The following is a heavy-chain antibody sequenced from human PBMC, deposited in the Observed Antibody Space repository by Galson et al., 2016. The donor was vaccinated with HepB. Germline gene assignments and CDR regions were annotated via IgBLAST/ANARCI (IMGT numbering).Heavy chain of an antibody. CDR2: ITGSGDGT. D-gene: IGHD3-10*01. Sequence: SLRLSCADSGLTFSNYAMAWVRQVPGKGLEWVSSITGSGDGTYYRDSVKGRFTISRDNTKNTLYFQMNSLRVDDTAIYYCARGKSAGAIDWFDPWGQGALVTVSS. V-gene: IGHV3-23*02. CDR1: GLTFSNYA. CDR3: ARGKSAGAIDWFDP. J-gene: IGHJ5*02.